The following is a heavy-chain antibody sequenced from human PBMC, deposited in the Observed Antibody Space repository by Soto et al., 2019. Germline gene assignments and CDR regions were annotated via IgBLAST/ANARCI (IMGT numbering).Heavy chain of an antibody. D-gene: IGHD7-27*01. V-gene: IGHV3-23*01. J-gene: IGHJ4*02. Sequence: GGSLRLSCAASGFTFSSYAMSWVRQAPGKGLEWVSAISGSGGSTYYADSVKGRFTISRDNSKNTLYLQMNSLGAEDTAVYYCAKDKGNWGSFDYWGQGTLVTVSS. CDR1: GFTFSSYA. CDR3: AKDKGNWGSFDY. CDR2: ISGSGGST.